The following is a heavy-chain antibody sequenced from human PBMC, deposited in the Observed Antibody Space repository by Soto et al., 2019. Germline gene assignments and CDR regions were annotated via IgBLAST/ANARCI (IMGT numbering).Heavy chain of an antibody. J-gene: IGHJ4*02. V-gene: IGHV3-15*01. CDR1: GFTFSNAW. CDR3: TTGWRGSYFYFDY. D-gene: IGHD1-26*01. CDR2: IKSKTDGGTT. Sequence: GGSLRLSCAASGFTFSNAWMSWVRQAPGKGLEWVGRIKSKTDGGTTDYAAPVKGRFTISRDDSKNTLYLQMNSLKTEDTAVYYCTTGWRGSYFYFDYWGQGTLVTVSS.